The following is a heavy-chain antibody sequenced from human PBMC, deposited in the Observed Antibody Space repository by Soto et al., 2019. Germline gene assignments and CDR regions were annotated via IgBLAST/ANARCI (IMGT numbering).Heavy chain of an antibody. D-gene: IGHD5-12*01. Sequence: SETLSLTCTASGGSISSYYWSWIRQPPGKGLEWIGYIYYRGTTNCNPSLKSRVTISVDTSKNQFSLKLSSVTAADTAVYYCASISYSGYYWHYIDHWGHGTLVTVSS. CDR2: IYYRGTT. CDR1: GGSISSYY. V-gene: IGHV4-59*01. CDR3: ASISYSGYYWHYIDH. J-gene: IGHJ4*01.